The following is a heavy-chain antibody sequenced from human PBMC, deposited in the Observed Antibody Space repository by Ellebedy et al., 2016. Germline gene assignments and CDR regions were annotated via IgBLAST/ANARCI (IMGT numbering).Heavy chain of an antibody. D-gene: IGHD3-10*01. CDR3: VKLTGFGELLPPFDY. J-gene: IGHJ4*02. V-gene: IGHV3-64D*06. Sequence: GGSLRLSXSASGFTFSSYAMHWVRQAPGKGLEYVSAISSNGGSTYYADSVKGRFTISRDNSKNTLYLQMSSLRAEDTAVYYCVKLTGFGELLPPFDYWGQGTLVTVSS. CDR1: GFTFSSYA. CDR2: ISSNGGST.